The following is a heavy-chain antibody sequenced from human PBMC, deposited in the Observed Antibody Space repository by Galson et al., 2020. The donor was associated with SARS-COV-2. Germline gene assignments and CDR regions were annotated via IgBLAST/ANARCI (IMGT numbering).Heavy chain of an antibody. V-gene: IGHV4-59*01. D-gene: IGHD3-3*01. CDR2: IYYSGST. CDR1: GGSISSYY. J-gene: IGHJ6*03. Sequence: SQTLSLTCTVSGGSISSYYWSWIRQPPGKGLEWIGYIYYSGSTNYNPSLKSRVTISVDTSKNQFSLKLSSVTAADTAVYYCARGNQAGYDFWSGYMDVWCKGTTVTFSS. CDR3: ARGNQAGYDFWSGYMDV.